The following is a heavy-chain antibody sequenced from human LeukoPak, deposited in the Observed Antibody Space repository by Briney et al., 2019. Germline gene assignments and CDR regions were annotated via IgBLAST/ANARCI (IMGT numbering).Heavy chain of an antibody. CDR2: IYSGGST. D-gene: IGHD3-22*01. V-gene: IGHV3-53*01. Sequence: GGSLRLPCAASGFTVSSNYMSWVRQAPGKGLEWVSVIYSGGSTYYADSVKGRFTISRDNSKNTLYLQMNSLRAEDTAVYYCARDALDSSGYYSRGAFDIWGQGTMVTVSS. CDR1: GFTVSSNY. CDR3: ARDALDSSGYYSRGAFDI. J-gene: IGHJ3*02.